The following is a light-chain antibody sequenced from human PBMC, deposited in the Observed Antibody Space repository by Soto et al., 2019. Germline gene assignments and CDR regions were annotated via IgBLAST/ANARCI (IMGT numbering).Light chain of an antibody. J-gene: IGLJ1*01. CDR2: GSD. V-gene: IGLV1-40*01. CDR1: GSNIGAGYG. Sequence: QSVLTQPPSVPGAPGQTVTISCTGSGSNIGAGYGVQWYQQLPGTAPRLLIYGSDDRPSGVPDRFSASVSGNSASLAITGLQTEDEAVYYCQSYDSNLSEVFGPGPKLTVL. CDR3: QSYDSNLSEV.